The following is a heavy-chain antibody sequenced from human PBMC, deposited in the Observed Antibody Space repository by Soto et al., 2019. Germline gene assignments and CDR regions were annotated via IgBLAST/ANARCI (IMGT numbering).Heavy chain of an antibody. V-gene: IGHV3-23*01. Sequence: GGSLRLSCAASGFTFSSYAMSWGRQAPGKGLEWVSAISGSGGSTYYADSVKGRFTISRDNSKNTLYLQMNSLRAEDTAVYYCAKGGYCSGGSCRYYMDVWGKGTTVTVSS. D-gene: IGHD2-15*01. J-gene: IGHJ6*03. CDR3: AKGGYCSGGSCRYYMDV. CDR2: ISGSGGST. CDR1: GFTFSSYA.